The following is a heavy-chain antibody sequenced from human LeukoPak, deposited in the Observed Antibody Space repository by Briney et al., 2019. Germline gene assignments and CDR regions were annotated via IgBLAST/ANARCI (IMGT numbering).Heavy chain of an antibody. Sequence: SETLSLTCSVSGASISSSSYYWGWIRQPPGKGLEWIGNIYFDGNTYYNPSLKSRLTISIDTSKNQFSLQLTSVSAADTAVYYCARRPSIVGATTGVLDYWGQGTLVTVSS. CDR2: IYFDGNT. V-gene: IGHV4-39*07. J-gene: IGHJ4*02. D-gene: IGHD1-26*01. CDR3: ARRPSIVGATTGVLDY. CDR1: GASISSSSYY.